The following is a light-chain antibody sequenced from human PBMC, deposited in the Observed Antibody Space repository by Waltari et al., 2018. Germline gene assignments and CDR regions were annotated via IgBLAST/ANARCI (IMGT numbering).Light chain of an antibody. Sequence: DIVMTQSPDSLAVSLGERATINCKSSQSFLYSSNNKNYLAWYQQKPGQPPKLLIYWASTRESGAPDRFSGSGSGTDFTLTISSLQAEDVAVYYCQQYYDTPYTFGQGTKLEIK. CDR1: QSFLYSSNNKNY. V-gene: IGKV4-1*01. CDR3: QQYYDTPYT. CDR2: WAS. J-gene: IGKJ2*01.